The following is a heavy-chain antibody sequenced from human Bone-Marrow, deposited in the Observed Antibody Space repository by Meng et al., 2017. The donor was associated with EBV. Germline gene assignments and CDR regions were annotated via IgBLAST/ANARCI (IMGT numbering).Heavy chain of an antibody. CDR3: ARGSDIVVVGDY. J-gene: IGHJ4*02. V-gene: IGHV3-30-3*01. CDR1: GFPFSNCA. Sequence: QVQLVEAGGGVVQPGESLRLSFAASGFPFSNCAMHWVRQAPGKGLECVALISYDESNIRYVESVKGRFTVSRDNSKNTLYLQMNSLRAEDTAVYYCARGSDIVVVGDYWGQGTLVTVSS. CDR2: ISYDESNI. D-gene: IGHD2-2*01.